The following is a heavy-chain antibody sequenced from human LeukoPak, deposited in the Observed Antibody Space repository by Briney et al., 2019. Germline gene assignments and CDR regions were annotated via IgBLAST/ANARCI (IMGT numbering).Heavy chain of an antibody. Sequence: SETLSLTCTVSGYSISSGFYWGWIRQPPGEGLEWIGSMYHSGSTYYNPSLKSRVTISVDTSKNQLSLKLRSVTAADTAVYYCARALGIFSFDSWGQGTLVTVSS. CDR2: MYHSGST. V-gene: IGHV4-38-2*02. D-gene: IGHD3-3*01. CDR1: GYSISSGFY. CDR3: ARALGIFSFDS. J-gene: IGHJ4*02.